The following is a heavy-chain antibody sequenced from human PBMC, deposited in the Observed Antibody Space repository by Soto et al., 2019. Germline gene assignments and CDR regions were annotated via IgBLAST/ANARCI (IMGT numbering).Heavy chain of an antibody. Sequence: SVKVSCKASGGTFSSYAISWVRQAPGQGLEWMGGIIPIFGTANYAQKFQGRVTITADESTSTAYMELSSLRSEDTAVYYCARGRAHYDFWSGYGYWFDPWGQGTLVTVSS. CDR1: GGTFSSYA. J-gene: IGHJ5*02. V-gene: IGHV1-69*13. CDR3: ARGRAHYDFWSGYGYWFDP. D-gene: IGHD3-3*01. CDR2: IIPIFGTA.